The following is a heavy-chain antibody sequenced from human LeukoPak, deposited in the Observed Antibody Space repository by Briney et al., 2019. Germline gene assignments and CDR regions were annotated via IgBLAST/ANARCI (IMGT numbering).Heavy chain of an antibody. Sequence: ASVKVSCKASGYTFTSYAMHWVRQAPGQRLEWMGWINAGNGNTKYSQKSQGRVTITRDTSASTAYMELSSLRSEDTAVYYCAREGAARPFDYWGQGTLVTVSS. V-gene: IGHV1-3*01. CDR1: GYTFTSYA. J-gene: IGHJ4*02. CDR2: INAGNGNT. CDR3: AREGAARPFDY. D-gene: IGHD6-6*01.